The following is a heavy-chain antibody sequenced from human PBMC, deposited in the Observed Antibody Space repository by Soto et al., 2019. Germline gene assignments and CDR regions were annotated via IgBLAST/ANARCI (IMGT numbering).Heavy chain of an antibody. J-gene: IGHJ6*03. Sequence: EVQLVESGGGLVQPGGSLRLSCAASGFTVSSNYMSWVRQAPGKGLEWVSVIYSGGSTYYADSVKGRFTISRDNSKNTLDLQMNSLRAEDTAVYYCARDLAYYDFWSGYYMDVWGNGTTVTVSS. CDR3: ARDLAYYDFWSGYYMDV. CDR1: GFTVSSNY. D-gene: IGHD3-3*01. V-gene: IGHV3-66*01. CDR2: IYSGGST.